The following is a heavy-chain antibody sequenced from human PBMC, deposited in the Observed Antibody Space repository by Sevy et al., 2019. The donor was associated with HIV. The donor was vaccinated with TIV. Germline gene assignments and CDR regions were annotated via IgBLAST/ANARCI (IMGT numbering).Heavy chain of an antibody. CDR3: ARDPLYYSHRDSYHLKYYFDY. CDR1: EFTFSYYW. J-gene: IGHJ4*02. Sequence: GGSLRLSCAASEFTFSYYWMTWVRQAPGKGLEWVAVIWHDGNYKYYADSVKGRFTISRDNSKNTLYLQMNSLRGDDSAVYFCARDPLYYSHRDSYHLKYYFDYWGQGTQVTVSS. V-gene: IGHV3-33*08. D-gene: IGHD3-10*01. CDR2: IWHDGNYK.